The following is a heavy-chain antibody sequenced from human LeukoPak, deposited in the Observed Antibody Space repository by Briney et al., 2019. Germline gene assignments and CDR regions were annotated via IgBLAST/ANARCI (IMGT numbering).Heavy chain of an antibody. CDR1: GYSVMELS. CDR3: ATPGPDWGDAFDI. J-gene: IGHJ3*02. D-gene: IGHD3/OR15-3a*01. Sequence: ASVKVSCKVSGYSVMELSMHWVRQAPGKGLEWMGGFDPEDGETIYAQKFQGRVTMTEDTSTGTAYMELSSLRSEDTAVYYCATPGPDWGDAFDIWGQGTMVTVSS. CDR2: FDPEDGET. V-gene: IGHV1-24*01.